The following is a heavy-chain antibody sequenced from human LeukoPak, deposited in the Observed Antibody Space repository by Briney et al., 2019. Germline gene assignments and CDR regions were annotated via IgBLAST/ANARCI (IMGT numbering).Heavy chain of an antibody. V-gene: IGHV1-2*02. CDR3: ARAVAGLPTPPAP. D-gene: IGHD4-11*01. CDR2: INPNSGGT. Sequence: APVKVSCKASGYTFTGYYMHWVRQAPGQGLEWMGWINPNSGGTNYAQKFQGRVTMTRDTSISTAYMELSRLRSDDTAVYYCARAVAGLPTPPAPFGQGTLVTVSS. J-gene: IGHJ5*02. CDR1: GYTFTGYY.